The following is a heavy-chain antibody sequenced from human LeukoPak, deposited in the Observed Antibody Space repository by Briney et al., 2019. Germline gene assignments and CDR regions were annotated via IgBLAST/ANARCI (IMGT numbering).Heavy chain of an antibody. D-gene: IGHD3-22*01. V-gene: IGHV3-23*01. CDR3: AKSSYYDSSGYYREYYFDY. Sequence: GGSLRLSCAASGFTFGTYAMRWVRQAPGKGLEWISAISGSGGSTYYADSVKGRFTISRDNSKNTLYLQMNSLRAEDTAVYYCAKSSYYDSSGYYREYYFDYWGQGTLVTVSS. J-gene: IGHJ4*02. CDR1: GFTFGTYA. CDR2: ISGSGGST.